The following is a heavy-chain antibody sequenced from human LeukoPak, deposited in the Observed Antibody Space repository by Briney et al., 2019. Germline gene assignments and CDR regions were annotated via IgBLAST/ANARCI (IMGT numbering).Heavy chain of an antibody. Sequence: SETLSLTCTVSGGSISNYYWSWIRQPPGKGLEWIGYIYYSGSTNYNPSLKSRVTISVDTSKNQFSLKLSFVTAADTAVYYCARAIYYYYYMDVWGQGTTVTASS. CDR3: ARAIYYYYYMDV. J-gene: IGHJ6*03. D-gene: IGHD2-2*02. V-gene: IGHV4-59*01. CDR2: IYYSGST. CDR1: GGSISNYY.